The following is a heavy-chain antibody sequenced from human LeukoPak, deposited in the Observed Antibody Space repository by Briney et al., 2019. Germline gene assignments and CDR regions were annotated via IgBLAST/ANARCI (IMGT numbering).Heavy chain of an antibody. J-gene: IGHJ3*02. CDR2: IYTSGST. CDR3: ARGYSSGWYQDAFDI. Sequence: SETLSLTCTVSGGSINDYYWSWIRQPAGKGLEWIGRIYTSGSTNYNPSLKSRVTISVDTSKNQFSLKLSSVTAADTAVYYCARGYSSGWYQDAFDIWGQGTMVTVSS. V-gene: IGHV4-4*07. CDR1: GGSINDYY. D-gene: IGHD6-19*01.